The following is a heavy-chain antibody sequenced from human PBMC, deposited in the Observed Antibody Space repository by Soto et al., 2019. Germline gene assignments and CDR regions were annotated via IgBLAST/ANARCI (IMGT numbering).Heavy chain of an antibody. CDR2: IYYSGST. Sequence: XXTLSLTCTVSGGSISSYYWNWIRQPPGKGLEWIGYIYYSGSTNYNPSLKSRVTISVDTSKNQFSLKLSSVTAADTAVYYCARLASRRGVYWGQGTLVTVSS. V-gene: IGHV4-59*08. D-gene: IGHD1-26*01. CDR3: ARLASRRGVY. CDR1: GGSISSYY. J-gene: IGHJ4*02.